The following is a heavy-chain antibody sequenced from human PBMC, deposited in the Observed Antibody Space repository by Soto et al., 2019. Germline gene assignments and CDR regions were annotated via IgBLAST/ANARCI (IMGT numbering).Heavy chain of an antibody. V-gene: IGHV1-18*01. D-gene: IGHD3-3*01. CDR3: ARAVVAGLLEY. J-gene: IGHJ4*02. CDR2: ISAYNGNT. CDR1: GYTFTSYG. Sequence: QVQLVQSGAEVKKPGASVKVSCKASGYTFTSYGISWVRQAPGQGLEWMGWISAYNGNTNYGQNAQDKVNTTTDTPTSTDYMDLRSLGSNVTAAYYCARAVVAGLLEYWGQGTLVTVSS.